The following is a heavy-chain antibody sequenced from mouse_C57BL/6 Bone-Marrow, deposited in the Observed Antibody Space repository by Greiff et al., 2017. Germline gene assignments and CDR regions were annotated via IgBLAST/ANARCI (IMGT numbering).Heavy chain of an antibody. CDR3: ARHGIYYGRYAMDY. CDR1: GFSLTSYG. V-gene: IGHV2-6-1*01. D-gene: IGHD2-1*01. CDR2: IWSDGST. Sequence: QVQLQQSGPGLVAPSQSLSITCTVSGFSLTSYGVHWVRQPPGKGLEWLVVIWSDGSTTYNSALKSRLSISKDNSKSQVFLKMNSLQTDDTAMYYCARHGIYYGRYAMDYWGQGTSVTVSS. J-gene: IGHJ4*01.